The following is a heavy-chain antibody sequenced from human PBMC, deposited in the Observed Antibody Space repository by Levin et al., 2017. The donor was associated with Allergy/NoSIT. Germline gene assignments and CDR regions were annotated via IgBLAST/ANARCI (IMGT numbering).Heavy chain of an antibody. Sequence: GESLKISCAASGFIFSSYSMNWVRQAPGKGLEWVSSSSSSGYIHYADSVKGRFTISRDNAKNSLYLQMNSLRAEDTAVYYCARDSSSGWDPWGDYWGQGTLVTVSS. D-gene: IGHD6-19*01. V-gene: IGHV3-21*01. CDR2: SSSSGYI. CDR1: GFIFSSYS. CDR3: ARDSSSGWDPWGDY. J-gene: IGHJ4*02.